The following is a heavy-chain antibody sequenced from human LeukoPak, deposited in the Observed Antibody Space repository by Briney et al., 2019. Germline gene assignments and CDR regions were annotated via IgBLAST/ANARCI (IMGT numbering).Heavy chain of an antibody. Sequence: SETLSLTCAVYGGSFSGYYWSWIRQPPGKGLEWIGEINHSGSTNYNPSLKSRVTISVDTSKNQFSLKLSSVIAADTAVYYCARGLGRWFDPWGQGTLVTVSS. D-gene: IGHD1-14*01. CDR1: GGSFSGYY. CDR3: ARGLGRWFDP. CDR2: INHSGST. V-gene: IGHV4-34*01. J-gene: IGHJ5*02.